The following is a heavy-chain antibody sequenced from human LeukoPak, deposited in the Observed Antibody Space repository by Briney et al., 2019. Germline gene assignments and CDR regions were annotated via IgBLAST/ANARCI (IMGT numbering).Heavy chain of an antibody. J-gene: IGHJ4*02. CDR1: GGSFSGYY. CDR3: GRGGRPNYVWGSYRYACYFDY. CDR2: INHSGST. V-gene: IGHV4-34*01. Sequence: PSETLSLTCAVSGGSFSGYYWSWIRQPPGKGLEWIGDINHSGSTNYNPSLKSRVTISVGTSKNHFFLMLISVTAADPAVFYCGRGGRPNYVWGSYRYACYFDYWWEGTLVTVSS. D-gene: IGHD3-16*02.